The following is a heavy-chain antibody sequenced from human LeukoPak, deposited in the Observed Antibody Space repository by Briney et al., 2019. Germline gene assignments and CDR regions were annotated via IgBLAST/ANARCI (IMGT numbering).Heavy chain of an antibody. Sequence: GGSLRLSCAASGFTFSSYAMSWVRQAPGKGLEWVSAISGSGSSTYYADSVKGRFTISRDNSKNTLYLQMNSLGAEDTAVYYCAKGPTDSCWEKLHDWGQGTLVTVSS. J-gene: IGHJ4*02. D-gene: IGHD1-26*01. CDR3: AKGPTDSCWEKLHD. V-gene: IGHV3-23*01. CDR1: GFTFSSYA. CDR2: ISGSGSST.